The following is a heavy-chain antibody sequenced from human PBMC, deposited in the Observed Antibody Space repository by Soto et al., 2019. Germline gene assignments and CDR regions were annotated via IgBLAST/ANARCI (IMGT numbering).Heavy chain of an antibody. CDR2: ISVYNGNT. CDR3: ARDAAVLPAVPALNYYYGMDV. Sequence: ASVKVSCKASGYTFSSYGISWARQAPGQGLEWMAWISVYNGNTKYAEKAQGRVIMTTDTSTSTAYMELRSLRSDDTAMYYCARDAAVLPAVPALNYYYGMDVWGQGTTVTVSS. CDR1: GYTFSSYG. D-gene: IGHD2-2*01. J-gene: IGHJ6*02. V-gene: IGHV1-18*01.